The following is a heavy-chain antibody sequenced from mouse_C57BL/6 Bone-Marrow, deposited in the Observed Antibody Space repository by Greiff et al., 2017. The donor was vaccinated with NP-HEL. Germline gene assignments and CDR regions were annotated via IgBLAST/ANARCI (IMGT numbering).Heavy chain of an antibody. Sequence: VQLQQSGAELARPGASVKLSCKASGYTFTSYGISWVKQRTGQGLEWIGEIYPRSGNTYYNEKFKGKATLTADKSSSTAYMELRSLTSEDSAVYFCVRGNLLYWGQGTTLTVSS. D-gene: IGHD1-1*01. J-gene: IGHJ2*01. V-gene: IGHV1-81*01. CDR3: VRGNLLY. CDR1: GYTFTSYG. CDR2: IYPRSGNT.